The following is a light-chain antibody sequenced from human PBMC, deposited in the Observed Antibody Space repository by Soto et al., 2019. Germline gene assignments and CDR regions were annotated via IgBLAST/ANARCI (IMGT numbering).Light chain of an antibody. V-gene: IGLV2-14*01. CDR3: SSYIGSNSFV. Sequence: QSALTQPASVSGSPGQSITISCTGTNSDVGAYNYVSWYQHHPGKAPKLMIYEVSSRPSGTSNRFSGSKSGNTASLTISGLQAEDEADYYCSSYIGSNSFVFGTGTKLTVL. CDR2: EVS. J-gene: IGLJ1*01. CDR1: NSDVGAYNY.